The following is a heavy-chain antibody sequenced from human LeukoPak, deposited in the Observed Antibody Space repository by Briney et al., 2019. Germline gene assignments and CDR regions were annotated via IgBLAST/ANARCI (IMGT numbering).Heavy chain of an antibody. CDR2: IYYSGST. Sequence: SETLSLTCTVSGGSISSYYWSWIRQPPGKGLEWIGYIYYSGSTNYNPSFKSRVTISVDTSKNQFSVKLTSVTAADTAVYYCARVGYYYDSSGYDYFDYWGQGTLVTVSS. V-gene: IGHV4-59*01. D-gene: IGHD3-22*01. J-gene: IGHJ4*02. CDR3: ARVGYYYDSSGYDYFDY. CDR1: GGSISSYY.